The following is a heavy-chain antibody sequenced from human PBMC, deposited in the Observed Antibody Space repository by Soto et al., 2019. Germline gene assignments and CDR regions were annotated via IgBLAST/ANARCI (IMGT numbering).Heavy chain of an antibody. D-gene: IGHD3-3*01. CDR2: TYYRSKWYN. Sequence: PSQTLSLTCAISGDSVSSNSAACNWIRQSPSRVLKWLGRTYYRSKWYNDYAVSVKSRITITPDTFKNQFSLQLNSVTPEDTAVYYCARASYYDFWSGYYKLNWFDPWGQGTLVTVSS. CDR3: ARASYYDFWSGYYKLNWFDP. V-gene: IGHV6-1*01. CDR1: GDSVSSNSAA. J-gene: IGHJ5*02.